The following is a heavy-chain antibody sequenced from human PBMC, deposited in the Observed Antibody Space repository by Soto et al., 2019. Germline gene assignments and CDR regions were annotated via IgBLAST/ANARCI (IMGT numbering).Heavy chain of an antibody. D-gene: IGHD6-25*01. CDR1: GFTFSSHV. CDR3: ARSREIIASAGSFDY. Sequence: EVHLLESGGGLVQPGGSLRLSCAASGFTFSSHVMSWVRQAPGKGLEWVSGISTGGGSTDYADSVKGRFTISRDNSKNMLHLQMKSLRAEDTAVYYCARSREIIASAGSFDYWGQGTLVTVSS. J-gene: IGHJ4*02. V-gene: IGHV3-23*01. CDR2: ISTGGGST.